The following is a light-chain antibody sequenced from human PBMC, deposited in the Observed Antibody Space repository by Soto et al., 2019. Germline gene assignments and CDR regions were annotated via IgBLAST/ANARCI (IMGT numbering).Light chain of an antibody. CDR3: QHYNSYSRT. V-gene: IGKV3-11*01. CDR1: QSVSSH. Sequence: EIVLTQSPATLSLSPGERATVSCRASQSVSSHLAWYQQKRGQAPRLLIYDASSRASGIPARFSGSASGTDFTLTITRLQPDDFATYYCQHYNSYSRTFGQGTKVDIK. CDR2: DAS. J-gene: IGKJ1*01.